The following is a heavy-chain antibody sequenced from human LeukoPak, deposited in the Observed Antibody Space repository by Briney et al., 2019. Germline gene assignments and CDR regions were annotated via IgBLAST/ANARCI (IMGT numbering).Heavy chain of an antibody. CDR3: ATDRGWRTSGYYLYYFEY. Sequence: GGSLRLSCAASGFTFDDYGMNWVRQAPGKGLEWVSGINWNGGSTGYADSVKGRFTISRDNAKNSLYLQMSSLRAEDTAVYYCATDRGWRTSGYYLYYFEYWGQGTLVTYSS. D-gene: IGHD3-3*01. V-gene: IGHV3-20*04. CDR2: INWNGGST. CDR1: GFTFDDYG. J-gene: IGHJ4*02.